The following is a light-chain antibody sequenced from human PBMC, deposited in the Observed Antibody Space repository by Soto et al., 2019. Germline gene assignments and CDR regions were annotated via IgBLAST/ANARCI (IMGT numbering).Light chain of an antibody. J-gene: IGKJ3*01. V-gene: IGKV1-5*03. CDR2: KAS. CDR1: QRISSW. Sequence: DIQMTQSPSTLSASVGDRVTITCRASQRISSWLAWYQQKPGKAPKVLIYKASSLESGVPSRFSGSGSGTEFTLTISSLQPDDVATYYCQQYNSYPFTFGPGTKVDIK. CDR3: QQYNSYPFT.